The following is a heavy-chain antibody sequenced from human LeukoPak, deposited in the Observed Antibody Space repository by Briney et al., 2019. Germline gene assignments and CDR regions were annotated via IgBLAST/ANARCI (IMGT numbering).Heavy chain of an antibody. V-gene: IGHV4-59*08. CDR2: IYYSGST. J-gene: IGHJ5*02. D-gene: IGHD2/OR15-2a*01. CDR1: GGSISSYY. CDR3: ARFLDWFDP. Sequence: SETLSLTCTVSGGSISSYYWSLIRQPPGKGLEWIGYIYYSGSTNYNPSLKSRVTISVDTSKNQFSLKLSSVSAEDTAVYYCARFLDWFDPWGQGTLVTVSS.